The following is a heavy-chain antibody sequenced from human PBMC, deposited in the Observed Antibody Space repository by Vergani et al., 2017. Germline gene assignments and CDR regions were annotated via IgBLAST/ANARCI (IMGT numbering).Heavy chain of an antibody. J-gene: IGHJ5*02. CDR2: ISAYNGNT. Sequence: QVQLVQSGAEVKKPGASVKVSCKASGYTFTSYGISWVRQAPGQGLEWMGWISAYNGNTNYAQKLQGRVTMTTDTSTSTAYMELRSLRSEDTAVYYCARGDTIFGVVIPTGGYNWFDPWGQGTLVTVSS. V-gene: IGHV1-18*04. CDR3: ARGDTIFGVVIPTGGYNWFDP. CDR1: GYTFTSYG. D-gene: IGHD3-3*01.